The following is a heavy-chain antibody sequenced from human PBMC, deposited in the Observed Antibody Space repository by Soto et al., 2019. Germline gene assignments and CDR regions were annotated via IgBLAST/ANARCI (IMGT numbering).Heavy chain of an antibody. D-gene: IGHD2-8*01. CDR1: GGYISSGGNY. Sequence: QVQLQESGPGLVKPSQTLSLTCSVSGGYISSGGNYWSWIRQHPGKGLEWIGFIYYTGHTKYNADLKSRASISADMSENQFSLTLTSVTAEDTAVYYCAREDINESFFDYWGPVILVTVSS. V-gene: IGHV4-31*03. CDR2: IYYTGHT. J-gene: IGHJ4*02. CDR3: AREDINESFFDY.